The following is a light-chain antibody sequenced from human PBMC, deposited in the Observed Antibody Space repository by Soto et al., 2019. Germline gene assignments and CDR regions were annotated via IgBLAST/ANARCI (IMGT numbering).Light chain of an antibody. CDR3: QERRDWPQIS. J-gene: IGKJ4*01. CDR2: DAS. Sequence: EIVLTQSPATLSLSPGERATLSCRASQSVSTYLAWYQQKPGQAPRLLIYDASNRATGIPARFSGSGSGTDFTLTISSLEPADFAVYFCQERRDWPQISFGGGTNVDI. CDR1: QSVSTY. V-gene: IGKV3-11*01.